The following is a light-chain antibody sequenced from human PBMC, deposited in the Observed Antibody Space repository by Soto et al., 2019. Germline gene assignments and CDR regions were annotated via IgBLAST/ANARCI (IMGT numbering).Light chain of an antibody. CDR1: QSVSNNY. CDR3: QQRNMWPIT. CDR2: GAS. J-gene: IGKJ5*01. V-gene: IGKV3-11*01. Sequence: EIVLTQSPATLSLSPGERATLSCRASQSVSNNYLAWYQQKPGQAPRLLIYGASNRATGIPDRFSGSGSGTDFTLTISSLEPEDSAVYYCQQRNMWPITFGQGTRLEIK.